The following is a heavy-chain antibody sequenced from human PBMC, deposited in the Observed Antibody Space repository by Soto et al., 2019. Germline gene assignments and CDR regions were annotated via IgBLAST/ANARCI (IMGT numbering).Heavy chain of an antibody. V-gene: IGHV1-18*04. CDR2: ISAYNGNT. J-gene: IGHJ6*01. CDR3: ASDLLSVSTYHHYAMDV. Sequence: ASVKVSCKASGYTFTSYGISWVRQAPGEGLEWMGWISAYNGNTNYAQKLQGRVTMTTDTSTSTAYMELRSLRSDDTAVYYCASDLLSVSTYHHYAMDVWGQGTTVTVYS. CDR1: GYTFTSYG.